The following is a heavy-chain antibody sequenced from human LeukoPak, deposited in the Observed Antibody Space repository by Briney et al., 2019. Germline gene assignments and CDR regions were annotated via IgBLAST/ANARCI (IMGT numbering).Heavy chain of an antibody. CDR3: ATLAGRDGMDV. CDR2: FDPEDGET. D-gene: IGHD3-3*02. CDR1: GYTLTELS. V-gene: IGHV1-24*01. J-gene: IGHJ6*04. Sequence: GASVKVSCKVSGYTLTELSVHWVRQAPGKGLEGVGGFDPEDGETFYVQKFRGRVTMTEDTSTDTAYMELSSLRSEATAVYYCATLAGRDGMDVWGKGNPVTASP.